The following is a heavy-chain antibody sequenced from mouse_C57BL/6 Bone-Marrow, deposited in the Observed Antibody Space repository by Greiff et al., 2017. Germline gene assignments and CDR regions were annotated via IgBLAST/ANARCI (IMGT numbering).Heavy chain of an antibody. CDR3: ARGWLLPFDY. Sequence: VQLQQPGAELVMPGASVKLSCKASGYTFTSYWMHWVKQRPGQGLEWIGEIDPSDSYTNYNQKFKGKSTLTVAKSSSTAYMQLSSLTSEDSAVYYCARGWLLPFDYWGQGTTLTVSS. CDR1: GYTFTSYW. V-gene: IGHV1-69*01. CDR2: IDPSDSYT. J-gene: IGHJ2*01. D-gene: IGHD2-3*01.